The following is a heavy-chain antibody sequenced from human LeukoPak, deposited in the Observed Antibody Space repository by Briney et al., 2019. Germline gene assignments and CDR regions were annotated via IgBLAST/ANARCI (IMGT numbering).Heavy chain of an antibody. V-gene: IGHV3-30*02. CDR3: AKDQLTYYFDSSGYYPLAY. J-gene: IGHJ4*02. CDR1: GFIFSSYG. Sequence: GGSLRLSCAASGFIFSSYGMHWVRQAPGKGLEWVAFIRYDGSNKYYADSVKGRFTISRDNSKNTLYLQMNSLRAEDTAVYYCAKDQLTYYFDSSGYYPLAYWGQGTLVTVSS. CDR2: IRYDGSNK. D-gene: IGHD3-22*01.